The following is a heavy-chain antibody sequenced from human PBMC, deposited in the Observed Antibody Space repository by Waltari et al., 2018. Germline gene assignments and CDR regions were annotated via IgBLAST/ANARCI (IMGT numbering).Heavy chain of an antibody. CDR2: IYSGCST. D-gene: IGHD1-26*01. CDR3: ARDSLLVGASDY. CDR1: GFTVSSNY. Sequence: EVQLVESGGGLIQPGGSLRLSCAASGFTVSSNYMSWVRQAPGKGLRWVSVIYSGCSTYYADSVKGRFTISRDNAKNTLYLQMNSLRAEDTAVYYCARDSLLVGASDYWGQGTLVTVSS. J-gene: IGHJ4*02. V-gene: IGHV3-53*01.